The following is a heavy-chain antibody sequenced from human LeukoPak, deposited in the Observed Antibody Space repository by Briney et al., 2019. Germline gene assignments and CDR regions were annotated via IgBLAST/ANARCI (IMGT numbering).Heavy chain of an antibody. CDR2: INQSGIT. D-gene: IGHD1-26*01. CDR1: GGSFSGFY. V-gene: IGHV4-34*01. CDR3: ARGSRVGAIGW. J-gene: IGHJ4*02. Sequence: PSETLSLTCAVYGGSFSGFYWTWIRQPPGKGLEWIGEINQSGITNYSPSLKSRMVISVDTSKKQFSLKLNSVTAADTAVYYCARGSRVGAIGWWGQGTLVTVSS.